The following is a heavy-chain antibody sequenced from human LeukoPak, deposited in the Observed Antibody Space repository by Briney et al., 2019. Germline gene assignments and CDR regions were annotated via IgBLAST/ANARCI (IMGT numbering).Heavy chain of an antibody. V-gene: IGHV3-49*04. CDR3: TRHRREGHKDGYFDL. D-gene: IGHD5-24*01. CDR2: IRSKSYRETT. J-gene: IGHJ2*01. Sequence: GGSLRLSCTASGLPIDQYAMTWVRQAPGRGLEWLGFIRSKSYRETTQDAASVRGRFTISRDDSKSVTYLQMDSLRSEDTAVSCSTRHRREGHKDGYFDLWGRGTLVSVSS. CDR1: GLPIDQYA.